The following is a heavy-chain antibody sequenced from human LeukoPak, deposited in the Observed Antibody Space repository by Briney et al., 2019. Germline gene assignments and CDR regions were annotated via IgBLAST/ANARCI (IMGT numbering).Heavy chain of an antibody. J-gene: IGHJ3*02. D-gene: IGHD5-12*01. V-gene: IGHV6-1*01. Sequence: SQTLSLTCAISGDSVSSNRAAWNWIRQSPSRGLEWLGRTYYRSKWYNDYAVSLKSRITINPDTSRNQFSLQLNSVTPEDTAVYSCARGSPIVATEINTFDIWGQGTMVTVSS. CDR1: GDSVSSNRAA. CDR2: TYYRSKWYN. CDR3: ARGSPIVATEINTFDI.